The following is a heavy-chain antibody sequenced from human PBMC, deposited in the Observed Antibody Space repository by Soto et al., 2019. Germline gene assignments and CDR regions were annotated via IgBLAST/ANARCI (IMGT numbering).Heavy chain of an antibody. CDR1: GFTFDDYA. J-gene: IGHJ4*02. Sequence: EVQLEESGGALVQPGRSLRLSCAASGFTFDDYAMHWVRQVLGKGLEWVSSISWNSGNIGYADSVKGRFTTSRDNAKHSLYRQMNSLRPEDTALYYCVRSKGGYSYGTPFDYWGQGTLVTVSS. V-gene: IGHV3-9*01. CDR3: VRSKGGYSYGTPFDY. D-gene: IGHD5-18*01. CDR2: ISWNSGNI.